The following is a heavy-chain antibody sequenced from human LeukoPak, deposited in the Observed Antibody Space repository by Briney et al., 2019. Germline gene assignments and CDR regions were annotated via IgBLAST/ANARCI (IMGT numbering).Heavy chain of an antibody. CDR3: ARHAAGRLDYFDY. D-gene: IGHD6-19*01. Sequence: PSETLSLTCTVSGGSISSSSYYWGWIRQSPGKGLEWIGYIYYSGSTNYNPSLKSRVTISVDTSKNQFSLKLSSVTAADTAVYYCARHAAGRLDYFDYWGQGTLVTVSS. CDR1: GGSISSSSYY. J-gene: IGHJ4*02. CDR2: IYYSGST. V-gene: IGHV4-61*05.